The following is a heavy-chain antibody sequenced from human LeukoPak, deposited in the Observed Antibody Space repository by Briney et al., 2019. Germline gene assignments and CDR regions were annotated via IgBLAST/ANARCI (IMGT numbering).Heavy chain of an antibody. V-gene: IGHV1-18*01. Sequence: ASVKVSCKASGYTFTSYAINWVRQPPGQGLEWMGWISAYDGSTISAQDLQGRVTMTTDTSTTTAYMELTRLRSDDTAVYYCARDPLSSTWSPYYFTLDAWGQGTTVIVSS. CDR2: ISAYDGST. D-gene: IGHD6-13*01. CDR1: GYTFTSYA. CDR3: ARDPLSSTWSPYYFTLDA. J-gene: IGHJ6*02.